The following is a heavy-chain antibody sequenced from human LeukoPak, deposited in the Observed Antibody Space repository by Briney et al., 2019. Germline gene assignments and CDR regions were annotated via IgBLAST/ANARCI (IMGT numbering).Heavy chain of an antibody. CDR3: ARDRHDYVWGAADAFDI. CDR1: GYTFTSYG. Sequence: ASVKVSCEASGYTFTSYGISWVRQAPGQGLEWMGWISAYNGNTNYAQKLQGRVTMTTDTSTSTAYMELRSLRSDDTAVYYCARDRHDYVWGAADAFDIWGQGTLVTVSS. CDR2: ISAYNGNT. D-gene: IGHD3-16*01. J-gene: IGHJ3*02. V-gene: IGHV1-18*01.